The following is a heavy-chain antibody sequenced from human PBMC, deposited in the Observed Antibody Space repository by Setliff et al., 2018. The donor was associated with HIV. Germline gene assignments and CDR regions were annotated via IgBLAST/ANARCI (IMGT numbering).Heavy chain of an antibody. V-gene: IGHV3-53*01. CDR1: GFTVSDTH. Sequence: GESLKISCAASGFTVSDTHMTWVRQAPGEGLQWVSFIYSDGRTYYAESVKGRFTISRDDSKNTLYLQMHSLRVEDTAAYYCAKGVKWLDPWGQGIQVTVSS. D-gene: IGHD3-16*01. CDR2: IYSDGRT. CDR3: AKGVKWLDP. J-gene: IGHJ5*02.